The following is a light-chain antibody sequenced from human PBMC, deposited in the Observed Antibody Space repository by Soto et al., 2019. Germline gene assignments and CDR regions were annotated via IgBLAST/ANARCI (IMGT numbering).Light chain of an antibody. Sequence: EIVLTQSPATLSLSPGERATLSCGASQSVSSSHVAWYQQKPGLAPRLLIFDASSRATGIPDRFSGRGSGTDFTLTISRLEPEDFAVYFCQQYGSSPWTFGQGTKV. CDR3: QQYGSSPWT. V-gene: IGKV3D-20*01. J-gene: IGKJ1*01. CDR1: QSVSSSH. CDR2: DAS.